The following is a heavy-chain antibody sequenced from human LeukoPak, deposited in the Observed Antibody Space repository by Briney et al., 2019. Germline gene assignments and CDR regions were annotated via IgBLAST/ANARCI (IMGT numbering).Heavy chain of an antibody. J-gene: IGHJ5*02. CDR3: ASIYYYDSAPFDP. Sequence: SETLSLTCTVSGGSISTSNYYWGWIRQPPGKGLEWIGNIFYSGTTYYSPSLKSRVTISLDTSRNQFSLKLNSVTAADTAVYYCASIYYYDSAPFDPWGQGTLVTVSS. CDR2: IFYSGTT. D-gene: IGHD3-22*01. CDR1: GGSISTSNYY. V-gene: IGHV4-39*07.